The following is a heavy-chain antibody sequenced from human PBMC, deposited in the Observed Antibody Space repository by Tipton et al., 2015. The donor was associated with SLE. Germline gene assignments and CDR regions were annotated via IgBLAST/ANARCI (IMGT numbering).Heavy chain of an antibody. CDR3: AREVSSVVRGVIRY. CDR1: GFTFSSYS. V-gene: IGHV3-23*01. Sequence: LRLSCAASGFTFSSYSMNWVRQAPGKGLEWVSGINGSGGSTYYADSVKGRFTISRDNSKNSLYLQMNSLRAEDTAVYYCAREVSSVVRGVIRYWGQGTLVTVSS. D-gene: IGHD3-10*01. CDR2: INGSGGST. J-gene: IGHJ4*02.